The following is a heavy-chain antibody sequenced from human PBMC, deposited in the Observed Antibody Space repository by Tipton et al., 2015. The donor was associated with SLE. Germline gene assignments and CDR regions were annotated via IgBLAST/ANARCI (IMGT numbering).Heavy chain of an antibody. Sequence: SLRLSCAASGFTFNTHSMSWLRQAPGKGLEWVSAITDSGDGANYADSVKGRFTMSRDNSRNTVHLQMNSLSAEDTAMYYCARDVRFPFDAFDVWGQGTMVTVSS. V-gene: IGHV3-23*01. CDR2: ITDSGDGA. D-gene: IGHD2-21*01. CDR1: GFTFNTHS. CDR3: ARDVRFPFDAFDV. J-gene: IGHJ3*01.